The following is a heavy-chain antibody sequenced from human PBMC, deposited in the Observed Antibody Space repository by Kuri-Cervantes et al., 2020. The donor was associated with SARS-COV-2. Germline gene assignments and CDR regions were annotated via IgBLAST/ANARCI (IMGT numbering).Heavy chain of an antibody. Sequence: LRLSCAVSGGSISSGDYYWIWIRQSPGKGLEWIGEVNHRGSTNYNPSLKSRVTISVDTSSKQFSLHLGSVTAADTAVYYCARAYGFLRYIYYMDVWGRGTTVTVSS. J-gene: IGHJ6*03. D-gene: IGHD4-17*01. CDR3: ARAYGFLRYIYYMDV. CDR2: VNHRGST. V-gene: IGHV4-30-2*06. CDR1: GGSISSGDYY.